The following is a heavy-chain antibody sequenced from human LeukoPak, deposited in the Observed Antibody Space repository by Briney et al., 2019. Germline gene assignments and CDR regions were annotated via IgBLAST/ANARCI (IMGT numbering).Heavy chain of an antibody. J-gene: IGHJ4*02. CDR3: AKGSCSSTTCYARFDS. D-gene: IGHD2-2*01. CDR1: EFTFSSYA. V-gene: IGHV3-23*01. CDR2: ISGSSGSA. Sequence: GGSLRLSCAASEFTFSSYAVSWVRQAPGKGLEWVSAISGSSGSAFYADSVKGRFSISRDNSKNTLYLQMNSLRAEDTAVYYCAKGSCSSTTCYARFDSWGQGTLVTVSS.